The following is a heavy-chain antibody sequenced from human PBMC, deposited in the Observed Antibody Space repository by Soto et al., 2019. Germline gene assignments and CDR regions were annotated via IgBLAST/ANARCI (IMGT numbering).Heavy chain of an antibody. Sequence: QVQLVESGGGVVQPGRSLRLSCAASRFTFSTYGMHWVRQAPGKGLEWVAVIWYDGSNKYYADSVKGRFTISRDNSKNTLYLQMNSLRAEDKAVYYCARDRPTVTTHMDVWGQGTTVTVSS. J-gene: IGHJ6*02. V-gene: IGHV3-33*01. D-gene: IGHD4-17*01. CDR1: RFTFSTYG. CDR3: ARDRPTVTTHMDV. CDR2: IWYDGSNK.